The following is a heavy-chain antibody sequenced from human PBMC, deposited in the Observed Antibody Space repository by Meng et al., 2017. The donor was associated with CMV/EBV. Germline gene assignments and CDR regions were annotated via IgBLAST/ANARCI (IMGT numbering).Heavy chain of an antibody. Sequence: LSCAASGFTFSDYGLHWVRQAPGKGLEWVAVKWSDGSNKYYSDSVKGRFTISRDNSKNTLYLQMNSLRADDTAVYSCVRASGPFDLWGRGTMVTVSS. J-gene: IGHJ3*01. V-gene: IGHV3-33*01. D-gene: IGHD3-10*01. CDR2: KWSDGSNK. CDR3: VRASGPFDL. CDR1: GFTFSDYG.